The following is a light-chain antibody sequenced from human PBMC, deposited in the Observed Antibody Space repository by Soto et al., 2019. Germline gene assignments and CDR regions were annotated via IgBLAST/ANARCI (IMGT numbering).Light chain of an antibody. Sequence: DVVMTQSPLSLPVTLGQPASISCRSSQSLVYSDGNTYLNWFQQRPGQSPRRLIYKVSDRDSGVPDRFSGSGSGTDFTLKISGVEAEDVGVKYCMQGTHWPPPFGQGTKLEIK. J-gene: IGKJ2*01. CDR3: MQGTHWPPP. CDR2: KVS. CDR1: QSLVYSDGNTY. V-gene: IGKV2-30*01.